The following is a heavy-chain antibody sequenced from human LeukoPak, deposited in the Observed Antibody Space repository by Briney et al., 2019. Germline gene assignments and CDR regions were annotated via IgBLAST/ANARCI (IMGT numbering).Heavy chain of an antibody. V-gene: IGHV3-23*01. CDR2: ISGSGGST. Sequence: PGGSLRLSCAASGFTFSSYAMSWVRQAPGKGLEWVSAISGSGGSTYYADSVKGRFTIFRDNSKNTLYLQMNSLRAEDTAVYYCAKGRGSSSWYTDYWGQGTLVTVSS. CDR3: AKGRGSSSWYTDY. CDR1: GFTFSSYA. D-gene: IGHD6-13*01. J-gene: IGHJ4*02.